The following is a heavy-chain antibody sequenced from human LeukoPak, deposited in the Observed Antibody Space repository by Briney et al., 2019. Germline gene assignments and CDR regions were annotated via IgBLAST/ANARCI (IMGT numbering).Heavy chain of an antibody. D-gene: IGHD2/OR15-2a*01. CDR2: IIPIVGIA. CDR3: ARLKNYYYYYMDV. V-gene: IGHV1-69*04. Sequence: SVKVSCKASGGTFSSYAISWVRQAPGQGLEWMGRIIPIVGIANYAQNFQGRVTITADESTSTAYMELSSLRSEDTAVYYCARLKNYYYYYMDVWGKGTTVTVSS. J-gene: IGHJ6*03. CDR1: GGTFSSYA.